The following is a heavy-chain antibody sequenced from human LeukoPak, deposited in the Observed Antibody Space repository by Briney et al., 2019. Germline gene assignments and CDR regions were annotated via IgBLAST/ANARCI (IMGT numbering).Heavy chain of an antibody. CDR3: ARDNSDFLFDP. Sequence: ASVKVSCKASGYTFTGYYMHWVRQAPGQGLEWMGWINPNSGATNYAQKFQGRVTMTRDTSISTAYMELTRLISDDTAVYFCARDNSDFLFDPWGQGTLLTVPS. CDR2: INPNSGAT. D-gene: IGHD3/OR15-3a*01. V-gene: IGHV1-2*02. J-gene: IGHJ5*02. CDR1: GYTFTGYY.